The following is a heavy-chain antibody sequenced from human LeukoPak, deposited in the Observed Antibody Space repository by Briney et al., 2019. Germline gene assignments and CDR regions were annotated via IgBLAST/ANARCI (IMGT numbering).Heavy chain of an antibody. CDR3: ARFSNAHGVKFDY. J-gene: IGHJ4*02. Sequence: SQTLSLTCTVSGGSTSSGDFSWSWVRQHPEKGLEWIGYIYYSGTAYYNPSLKSRVTMSVDTSKNQFSLKLDSVTAADTAVYYCARFSNAHGVKFDYWGQGTLVTVSS. V-gene: IGHV4-31*03. CDR2: IYYSGTA. CDR1: GGSTSSGDFS. D-gene: IGHD2-8*01.